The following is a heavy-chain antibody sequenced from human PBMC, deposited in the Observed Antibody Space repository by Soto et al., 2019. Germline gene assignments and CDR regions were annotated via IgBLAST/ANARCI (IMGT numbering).Heavy chain of an antibody. Sequence: QVQLVQSGAEVKKPGSSVKVSCKASGGTFSSYTISWVRQAPGQGLEWMGRIIPILGIANYAQKFKDRVTITADKCTSTAYMEMSSLISEDTAGYYCARMSGQTGYWGQGTLVTVSS. V-gene: IGHV1-69*02. CDR1: GGTFSSYT. CDR3: ARMSGQTGY. CDR2: IIPILGIA. J-gene: IGHJ4*02.